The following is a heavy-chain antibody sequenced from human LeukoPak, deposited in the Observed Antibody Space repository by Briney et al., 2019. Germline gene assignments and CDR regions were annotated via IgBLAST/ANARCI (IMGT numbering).Heavy chain of an antibody. Sequence: PGGTLRLSCAASGFTFSSYSMNWVRQAPGKGLEWVSSISSSSSYIYYADSVKGRFTITRDNAKNSLYLQMNSLRAEDTAVYYCARDPDYDYYFDYWGQGTLVTVSS. J-gene: IGHJ4*02. D-gene: IGHD3-22*01. CDR3: ARDPDYDYYFDY. CDR2: ISSSSSYI. CDR1: GFTFSSYS. V-gene: IGHV3-21*01.